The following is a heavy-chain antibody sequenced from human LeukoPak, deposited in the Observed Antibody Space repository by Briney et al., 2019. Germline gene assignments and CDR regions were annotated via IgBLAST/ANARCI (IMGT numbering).Heavy chain of an antibody. D-gene: IGHD2-21*01. CDR3: ARTPYCGGDCYSFDAFDI. CDR1: GFTFSTYS. Sequence: GGSLRLSCAASGFTFSTYSMNWVRQAPGKGLEWVSYISSSTSTIYYADSVKGRFTISRDNAKNSLYLQMNSLRAEDTAVYYCARTPYCGGDCYSFDAFDIWGQGTMVTVSS. CDR2: ISSSTSTI. J-gene: IGHJ3*02. V-gene: IGHV3-48*01.